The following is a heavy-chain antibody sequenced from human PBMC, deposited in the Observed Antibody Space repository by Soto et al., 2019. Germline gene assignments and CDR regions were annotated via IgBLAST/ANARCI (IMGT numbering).Heavy chain of an antibody. CDR3: ARERGTYYYYYGLDV. Sequence: QVQLVQSGAEVKKPGSSVKVSCEASGGTFSSYAFSWVRQAPGQGLEWMGGIITTFGRANYVQRFQGRVTITADKSTSTVYLELSSLSSEDTAVYYCARERGTYYYYYGLDVWGQGTTVTVSS. V-gene: IGHV1-69*06. CDR1: GGTFSSYA. J-gene: IGHJ6*02. CDR2: IITTFGRA.